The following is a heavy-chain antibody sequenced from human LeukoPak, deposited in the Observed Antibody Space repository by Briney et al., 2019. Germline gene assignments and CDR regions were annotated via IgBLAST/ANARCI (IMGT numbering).Heavy chain of an antibody. J-gene: IGHJ4*02. CDR2: ISGSGGST. V-gene: IGHV3-23*01. CDR1: GLTFTSYA. Sequence: PGGSLRLSRAASGLTFTSYAMSWVRQAPGKGLEWVSVISGSGGSTYYADSVKGRFTISRDNSKNTLYLQMESLRADDTAVYYCAKDSREFDYWGQGTLVTVSP. CDR3: AKDSREFDY.